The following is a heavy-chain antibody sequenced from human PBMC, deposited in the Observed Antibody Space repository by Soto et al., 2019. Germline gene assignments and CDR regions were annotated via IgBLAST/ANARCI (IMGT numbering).Heavy chain of an antibody. CDR2: INAGNGNT. J-gene: IGHJ4*02. D-gene: IGHD6-19*01. CDR1: VYTFTSYA. V-gene: IGHV1-3*05. CDR3: ARVTGWYFPDY. Sequence: QVQLVQSGAEEKKPGASVKVSCKASVYTFTSYAMHWVRQAPGQRLEWMGWINAGNGNTKYSQKFQGRVTITRDTSASTAYMELSSLRSEDTAVYYCARVTGWYFPDYWGQGTLVTVSS.